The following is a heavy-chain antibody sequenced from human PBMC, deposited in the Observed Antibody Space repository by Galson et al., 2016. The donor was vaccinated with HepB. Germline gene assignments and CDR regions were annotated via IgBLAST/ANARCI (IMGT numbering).Heavy chain of an antibody. CDR3: AKWSDAAATY. Sequence: SLRLSCAGTGFTFSTYAMIWVRQAPGKRLEWVSAISGSGDTTYYADSVKGRFSISRDNSKNTLYLQMSSLTAEDTAVYYCAKWSDAAATYWGQGALVTVSP. CDR1: GFTFSTYA. D-gene: IGHD6-13*01. J-gene: IGHJ4*02. CDR2: ISGSGDTT. V-gene: IGHV3-23*01.